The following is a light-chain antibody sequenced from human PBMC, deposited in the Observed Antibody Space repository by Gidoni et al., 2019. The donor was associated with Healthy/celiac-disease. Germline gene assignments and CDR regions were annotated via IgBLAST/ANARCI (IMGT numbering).Light chain of an antibody. V-gene: IGKV1-39*01. CDR1: QSISSY. CDR3: QQSYSTPRT. CDR2: AAP. Sequence: DIQMTQSPSSLSASVGDRVTITCRASQSISSYLNWYQQKPGKAPKLLIYAAPSLQSGVPSRFSGSGSGTDFTLTISSLQPEDFATYYCQQSYSTPRTFGQXTKLEIK. J-gene: IGKJ2*02.